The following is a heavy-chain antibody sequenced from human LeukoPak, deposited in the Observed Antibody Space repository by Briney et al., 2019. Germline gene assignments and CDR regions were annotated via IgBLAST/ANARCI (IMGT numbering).Heavy chain of an antibody. CDR2: IYYSGSA. J-gene: IGHJ3*02. D-gene: IGHD3-22*01. V-gene: IGHV4-39*01. CDR3: ARRGSYDSSGYYWGAAAFDI. Sequence: SETLSLTCTVSGGSISSSSYYWGWIRQPPGKGLEWIGSIYYSGSAYYNPSLKSRVTISVDTSKNQFSLKLSSVTAADTAVYYCARRGSYDSSGYYWGAAAFDIWSQGTMVTVSS. CDR1: GGSISSSSYY.